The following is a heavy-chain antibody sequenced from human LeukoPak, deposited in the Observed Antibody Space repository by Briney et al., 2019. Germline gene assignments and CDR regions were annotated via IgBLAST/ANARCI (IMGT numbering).Heavy chain of an antibody. CDR2: ISSSGRYI. D-gene: IGHD6-19*01. CDR1: GFIFNSYS. CDR3: ARVQGEQWLVYYFHY. Sequence: GGSLRLSCAPSGFIFNSYSMNWVRQAPGKGLEWVSSISSSGRYIYYADSVKGRFTISRDKDKNSLYLQINILRAEDTAVYYCARVQGEQWLVYYFHYWGQGTLVTVFS. V-gene: IGHV3-21*01. J-gene: IGHJ4*02.